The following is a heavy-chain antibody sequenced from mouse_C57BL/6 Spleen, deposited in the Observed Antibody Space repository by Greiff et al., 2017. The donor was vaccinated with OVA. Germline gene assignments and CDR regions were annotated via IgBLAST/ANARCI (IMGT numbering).Heavy chain of an antibody. CDR1: GFTFSDYY. J-gene: IGHJ2*01. CDR2: INYDGSST. V-gene: IGHV5-16*01. D-gene: IGHD2-9*01. Sequence: EVQVVESEGGLVQPGSSMKLSCTASGFTFSDYYMAWVRQVPEKGLEWVANINYDGSSTYYLDSLKSRFIISRDNAKNILYLQMSSLKSEDTATYYCARDRAYYGYDGFDYWGQGTTLTVSS. CDR3: ARDRAYYGYDGFDY.